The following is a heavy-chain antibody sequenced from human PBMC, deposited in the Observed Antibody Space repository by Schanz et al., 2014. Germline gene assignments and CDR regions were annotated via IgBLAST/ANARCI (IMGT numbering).Heavy chain of an antibody. Sequence: QVHLVQSGAEVKRPGASVKVSCKASEYSFTSYSMHWVRQAPGQRLEWMGWINTGSGDTKYSQNFQGRVTIPSDTSASTSDKELRSLISDDTAVYYCAKAESDIMTDAYSRLDPWGQGTLVTVSS. CDR3: AKAESDIMTDAYSRLDP. J-gene: IGHJ5*02. CDR1: EYSFTSYS. V-gene: IGHV1-3*04. D-gene: IGHD3-9*01. CDR2: INTGSGDT.